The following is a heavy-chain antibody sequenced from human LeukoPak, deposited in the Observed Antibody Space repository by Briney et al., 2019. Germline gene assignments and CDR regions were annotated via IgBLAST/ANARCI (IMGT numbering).Heavy chain of an antibody. Sequence: GGSLRLSCEASGFTFSAYAMTWVRQAPGQGLEWVSSIGSDNKPHYSESVKGRFAISRDNSKSMLFLQMSSLRAEDTAVYYCVKSPHASSSYFDYWGQGTLVTVSS. J-gene: IGHJ4*02. CDR3: VKSPHASSSYFDY. V-gene: IGHV3-23*05. D-gene: IGHD6-13*01. CDR2: IGSDNKP. CDR1: GFTFSAYA.